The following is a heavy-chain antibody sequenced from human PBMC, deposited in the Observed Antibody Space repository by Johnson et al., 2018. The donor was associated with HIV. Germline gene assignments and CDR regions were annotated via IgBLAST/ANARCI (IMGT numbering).Heavy chain of an antibody. V-gene: IGHV3-7*01. J-gene: IGHJ3*02. CDR3: AKEDPWRRAFDI. D-gene: IGHD1-1*01. Sequence: VQLVESGGGLVQPGGSLRLSCAASGFTFSSYWMSWVRQAPGKGLEWVANIKQDGSNKYYADSVKGRFTIYRDNFKNTLYLQMNGLRPEDTAVYYCAKEDPWRRAFDIWGQGTVVTVSS. CDR2: IKQDGSNK. CDR1: GFTFSSYW.